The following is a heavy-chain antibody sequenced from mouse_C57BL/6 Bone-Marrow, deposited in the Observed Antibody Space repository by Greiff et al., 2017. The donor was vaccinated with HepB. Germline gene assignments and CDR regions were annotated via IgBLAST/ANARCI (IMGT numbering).Heavy chain of an antibody. CDR3: ASYYGSSSAWFAY. J-gene: IGHJ3*01. V-gene: IGHV1-7*01. CDR2: INPSSGYT. Sequence: QVQLQQSGAELAKPGASVKLSCKASGYTFTSYWMHWVKQRPGQGLEWIGYINPSSGYTKYNQKFKDKSTLTADKSSSTAYMERSSLTYEDSAVYYWASYYGSSSAWFAYWGQGTVVTVSA. CDR1: GYTFTSYW. D-gene: IGHD1-1*01.